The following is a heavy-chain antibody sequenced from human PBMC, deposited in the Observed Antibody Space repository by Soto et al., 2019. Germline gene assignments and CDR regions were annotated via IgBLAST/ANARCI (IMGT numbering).Heavy chain of an antibody. CDR2: IYHSGST. D-gene: IGHD4-17*01. J-gene: IGHJ6*02. Sequence: PSETLSLTCAVSGGSISSSNWWSWVRQPPGKGLEWIGEIYHSGSTNYNPSLKSRVTISVDKSKNQFSLKLSSVTAADTAVYYCARGSAYGDYEYYYYGMDVWGQGTTVTVSS. CDR3: ARGSAYGDYEYYYYGMDV. CDR1: GGSISSSNW. V-gene: IGHV4-4*02.